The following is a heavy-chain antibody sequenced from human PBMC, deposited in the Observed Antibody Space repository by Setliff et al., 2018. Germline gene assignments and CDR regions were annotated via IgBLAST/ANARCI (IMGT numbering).Heavy chain of an antibody. V-gene: IGHV4-31*03. J-gene: IGHJ4*02. CDR1: GGSINSGGYY. CDR3: ARDEGGFLQLDH. CDR2: IYYRGTT. Sequence: PSETLSLTCSVSGGSINSGGYYWTWIRRRPGRGLEWIGHIYYRGTTHYNDSLKSRVAIFIDTSRNHFSLSLTSVTAADTAMYYCARDEGGFLQLDHWGLGNLVTVSS. D-gene: IGHD3-16*01.